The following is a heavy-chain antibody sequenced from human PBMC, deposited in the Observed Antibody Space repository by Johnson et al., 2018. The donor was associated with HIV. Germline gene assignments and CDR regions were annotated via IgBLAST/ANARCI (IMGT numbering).Heavy chain of an antibody. J-gene: IGHJ3*02. CDR1: GFTFSNAW. CDR3: ANTWGGVCYDAFDI. CDR2: IWYDGSNK. Sequence: QVQLVESGGDLVKPGGSLRLSCAASGFTFSNAWMNWVRQAPGKGLEWVAVIWYDGSNKYYADSVKGRFTISRDNSKNTLYLQMNSLRAEDTAVYYCANTWGGVCYDAFDIWGQGTMVTVSS. V-gene: IGHV3-33*08. D-gene: IGHD2-8*01.